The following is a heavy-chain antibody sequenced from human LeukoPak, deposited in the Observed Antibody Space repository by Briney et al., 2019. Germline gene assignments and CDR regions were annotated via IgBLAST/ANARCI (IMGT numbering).Heavy chain of an antibody. Sequence: HGESLKISFKGSGYSFTSYWIGWVRQIPGKGLEWMGIIYPGDSGTRYSPSFQGQVTISADKSISTAYLQWSSLKASDTAMYYCARLPHSSGWYDYYYYYMDVWGKGTTVTVSS. CDR2: IYPGDSGT. J-gene: IGHJ6*03. CDR1: GYSFTSYW. V-gene: IGHV5-51*01. D-gene: IGHD6-19*01. CDR3: ARLPHSSGWYDYYYYYMDV.